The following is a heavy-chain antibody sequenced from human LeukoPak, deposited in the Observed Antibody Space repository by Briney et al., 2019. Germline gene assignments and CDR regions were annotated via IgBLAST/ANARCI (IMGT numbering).Heavy chain of an antibody. V-gene: IGHV3-11*01. D-gene: IGHD2-2*02. J-gene: IGHJ6*02. Sequence: RGSLRLSCAASGFTFSDYYMSWIRQAPGKGLEWVSYISSSGSTIYYADSVKGRFTISRDNAKNSLYLQMNSLRAEDTAVYYCARAQSGRDIVVVPAAISNYYGMDVWGQGTTVTVSS. CDR3: ARAQSGRDIVVVPAAISNYYGMDV. CDR2: ISSSGSTI. CDR1: GFTFSDYY.